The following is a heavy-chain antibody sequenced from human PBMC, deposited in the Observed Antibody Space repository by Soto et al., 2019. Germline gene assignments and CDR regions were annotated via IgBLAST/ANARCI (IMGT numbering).Heavy chain of an antibody. CDR3: ARQVEEGATTGLDY. CDR1: GGSISSYY. D-gene: IGHD1-26*01. CDR2: IYYSGST. Sequence: QVQLQESGPGLVKPSETLSLTCTVSGGSISSYYWSWIRQPPGKGLEWIGYIYYSGSTNYNPSLKRRVTISVDTSKNQFSLKLSSVTAADTAVYYCARQVEEGATTGLDYWGQGTLVTVSS. J-gene: IGHJ4*02. V-gene: IGHV4-59*08.